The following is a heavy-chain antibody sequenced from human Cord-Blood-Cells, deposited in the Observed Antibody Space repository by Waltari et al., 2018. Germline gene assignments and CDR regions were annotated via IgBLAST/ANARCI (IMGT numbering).Heavy chain of an antibody. CDR3: ARHIAGWDDAFDI. CDR1: GGSISSSSYY. V-gene: IGHV4-39*01. Sequence: QLQLQESGPGLVKPSETLSLTCTVSGGSISSSSYYWGWYRQPPGKGLEWIGSIYYSGSTYYNPSLKSRVTISVDTSKNQFSLKLSSVTAADTAVYYCARHIAGWDDAFDIWGQGTMVTDSS. CDR2: IYYSGST. J-gene: IGHJ3*02. D-gene: IGHD1-26*01.